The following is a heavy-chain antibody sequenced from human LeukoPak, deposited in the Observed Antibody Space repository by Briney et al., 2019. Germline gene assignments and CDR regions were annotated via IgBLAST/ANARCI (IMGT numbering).Heavy chain of an antibody. V-gene: IGHV3-23*01. D-gene: IGHD6-13*01. Sequence: GGSLRLSCAAFGFTFSSYAMSWVRQAPGKGLEWVSGISGSGGSTYYADSVKGRFTISRENSKNTLYLHMNSLRAEDTAVYYCATSQSAAGYWGQGTLVTVSS. CDR1: GFTFSSYA. CDR2: ISGSGGST. J-gene: IGHJ4*02. CDR3: ATSQSAAGY.